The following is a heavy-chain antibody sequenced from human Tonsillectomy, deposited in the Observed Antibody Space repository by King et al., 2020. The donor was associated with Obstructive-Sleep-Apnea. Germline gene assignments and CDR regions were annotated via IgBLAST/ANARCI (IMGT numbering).Heavy chain of an antibody. CDR2: IKNKAEGGTT. J-gene: IGHJ4*02. D-gene: IGHD6-19*01. V-gene: IGHV3-15*01. CDR3: ISDCSGWLGALDFDY. Sequence: VQLVESGGGLVRTGGSLRLSCAASGLTFTIAWMSWVRQAPGKGLEWLGRIKNKAEGGTTDYAAPVKGRFTISRDDSKNTLYLQINSLKIEDTGVYYCISDCSGWLGALDFDYWGQGTLVTVSS. CDR1: GLTFTIAW.